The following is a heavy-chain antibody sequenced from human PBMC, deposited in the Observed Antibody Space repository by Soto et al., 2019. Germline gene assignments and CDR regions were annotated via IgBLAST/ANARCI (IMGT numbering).Heavy chain of an antibody. Sequence: ASVKVSCKASGYTITSYYMHSARQAPGQGLEWMGIINPSGGSTSYAQKFQGRVTMTRDTSTSTVYMELSSLRSEDTAVYYCARAAQSKNWFDPWGQGTLVTVS. V-gene: IGHV1-46*01. CDR1: GYTITSYY. CDR3: ARAAQSKNWFDP. CDR2: INPSGGST. J-gene: IGHJ5*02.